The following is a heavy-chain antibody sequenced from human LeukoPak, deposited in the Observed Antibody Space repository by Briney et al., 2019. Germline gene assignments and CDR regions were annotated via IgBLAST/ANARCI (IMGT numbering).Heavy chain of an antibody. CDR3: ARLGDYYDNSAYDF. D-gene: IGHD3-22*01. CDR2: IFYTGST. Sequence: SETLSLTCTVSGGSISSSSYYWSWIRQPPGKGPEWIGYIFYTGSTNYNPSLKSRVTISVDTSQNQFSLKLSSVTAADTAVYYCARLGDYYDNSAYDFWGQGTLVSVSS. V-gene: IGHV4-61*05. J-gene: IGHJ4*02. CDR1: GGSISSSSYY.